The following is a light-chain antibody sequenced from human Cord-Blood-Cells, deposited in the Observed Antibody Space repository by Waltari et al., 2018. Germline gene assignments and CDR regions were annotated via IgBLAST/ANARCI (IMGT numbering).Light chain of an antibody. CDR1: SSDVGSYNL. V-gene: IGLV2-23*01. CDR3: CSYAGSSTLV. J-gene: IGLJ3*02. Sequence: QSALTQPASLSGSPGQPITISCTGTSSDVGSYNLVSWYQQHPGKAPKLMIYEGSKRPSVVSNRFSGCKSGNTASLTISGLQAEDEADYDCCSYAGSSTLVFGGGTKLTVL. CDR2: EGS.